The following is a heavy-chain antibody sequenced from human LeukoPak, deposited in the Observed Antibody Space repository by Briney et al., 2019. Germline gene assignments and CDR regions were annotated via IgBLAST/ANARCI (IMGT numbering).Heavy chain of an antibody. CDR3: ARGPGAFDI. CDR2: ISGSGGST. V-gene: IGHV3-23*01. D-gene: IGHD2-2*01. CDR1: GFTFSSYA. Sequence: PGGSLRLSCAASGFTFSSYAMSWVRQAPGTGLEWVSTISGSGGSTYYADSVKGRFTISRDNAKNTLFLQMNSLRAEDTAVYYCARGPGAFDIWGQGTMVTVSS. J-gene: IGHJ3*02.